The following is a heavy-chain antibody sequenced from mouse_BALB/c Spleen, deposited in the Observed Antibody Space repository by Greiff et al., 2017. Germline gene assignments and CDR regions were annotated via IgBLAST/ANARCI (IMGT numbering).Heavy chain of an antibody. CDR1: GFTFTDYY. Sequence: EVHLVESGGGLVQPGGSLRLSCATSGFTFTDYYMSWVRQPPGKALEWLGFIRNKANGYTTEYSASVKGRFTISRDNSQSILNLQMNTLGAEDSATYYCARDKGYAMDYWGQGTSVTVSA. J-gene: IGHJ4*01. CDR3: ARDKGYAMDY. CDR2: IRNKANGYTT. V-gene: IGHV7-3*02.